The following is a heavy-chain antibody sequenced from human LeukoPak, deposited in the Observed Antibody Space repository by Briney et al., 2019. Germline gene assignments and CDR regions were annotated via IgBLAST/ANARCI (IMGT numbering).Heavy chain of an antibody. CDR1: RGTFSSYA. V-gene: IGHV1-69*13. Sequence: GASVKVSCKASRGTFSSYAISWVRQAPGQGLEWMGGIIPLFGAANYAQPFQGRVTITADESTSTAYMELSSLRSEDTAVYYCARDPSIVGATVQHWGQGTLVTVSS. CDR2: IIPLFGAA. CDR3: ARDPSIVGATVQH. J-gene: IGHJ1*01. D-gene: IGHD1-26*01.